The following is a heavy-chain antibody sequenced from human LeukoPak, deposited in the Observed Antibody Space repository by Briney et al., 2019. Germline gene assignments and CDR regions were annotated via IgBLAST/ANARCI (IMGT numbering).Heavy chain of an antibody. CDR1: GGSISGYY. CDR2: ISYSGST. V-gene: IGHV4-59*08. J-gene: IGHJ4*02. D-gene: IGHD6-19*01. CDR3: ARHGSGWSFDY. Sequence: PSETLSLTCTVSGGSISGYYWSWISQPPGKGLEWFGYISYSGSTNHNPSLKSRVSISVDTSKNQFSQNLNSVTAADTAVFYCARHGSGWSFDYWGQGTLVTVSS.